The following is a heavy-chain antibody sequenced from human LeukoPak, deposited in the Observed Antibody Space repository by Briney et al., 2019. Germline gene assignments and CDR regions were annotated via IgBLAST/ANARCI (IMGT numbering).Heavy chain of an antibody. CDR1: GGTLRSHI. CDR3: ARVNLRGSKYNWFDP. D-gene: IGHD6-13*01. J-gene: IGHJ5*02. V-gene: IGHV1-69*08. Sequence: SVKVSCKTSGGTLRSHIFSWVRQAPGQGLECMGSITPIIDSVKYGQRLEGRVTITTDKYTGTVYMELRSLRTEDTAIYYCARVNLRGSKYNWFDPWGQGTLVTVSS. CDR2: ITPIIDSV.